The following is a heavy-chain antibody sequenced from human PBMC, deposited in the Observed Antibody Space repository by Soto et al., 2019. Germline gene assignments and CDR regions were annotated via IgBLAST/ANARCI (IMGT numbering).Heavy chain of an antibody. V-gene: IGHV1-18*01. D-gene: IGHD2-2*01. CDR1: GYTFTNYG. J-gene: IGHJ4*02. CDR2: VSAYNRNT. CDR3: ARERQYEPLLY. Sequence: QVQLVQSGVEVKKPGASVKVSCQASGYTFTNYGITWLRQAPGQGLEWMGWVSAYNRNTNYAQRFQDRVTMTTDTSTRTAYMEFSHSKSHDSAIYACARERQYEPLLYWGQGTLVTVSS.